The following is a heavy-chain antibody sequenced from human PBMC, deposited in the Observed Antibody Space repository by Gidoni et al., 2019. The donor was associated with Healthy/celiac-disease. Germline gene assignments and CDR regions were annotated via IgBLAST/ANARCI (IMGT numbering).Heavy chain of an antibody. Sequence: QVQLQESGPGLVKPSWTLSPTCAVSGGSLSSSNWWSWVRQPPGKGLEWIGEIYHSGSTNYNPSLKSGVTISVDKSKNQFSLKLSPVTAADTAVYYCARAQAVAGTVAFDIWGQGTMVTVSS. CDR3: ARAQAVAGTVAFDI. CDR1: GGSLSSSNW. D-gene: IGHD6-19*01. CDR2: IYHSGST. V-gene: IGHV4-4*02. J-gene: IGHJ3*02.